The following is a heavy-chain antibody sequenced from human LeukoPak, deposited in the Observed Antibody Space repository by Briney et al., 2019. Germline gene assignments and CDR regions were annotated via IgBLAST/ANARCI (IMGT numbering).Heavy chain of an antibody. J-gene: IGHJ4*02. D-gene: IGHD4-17*01. CDR3: ARGGTVLRPNSPYDY. CDR2: INPSGGST. V-gene: IGHV1-46*01. Sequence: ASVKVSCKASGYTFTGYYMHWVRQAPGQGLEWMGIINPSGGSTNYAQKFQGRVTMTRDTSTSAVYMELSSLRSEDTAVYYCARGGTVLRPNSPYDYWGQGTLVTVSS. CDR1: GYTFTGYY.